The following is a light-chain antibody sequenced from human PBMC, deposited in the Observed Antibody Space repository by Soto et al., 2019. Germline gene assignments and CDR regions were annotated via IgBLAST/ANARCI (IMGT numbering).Light chain of an antibody. V-gene: IGKV1-5*03. Sequence: DIQMTQSPSTLSGSVGDRVTITCRASQSISSWLAWYQQKPGKAPKLLIYKASSLESGVPSRFSGSGSGTEFTITITSLKPDDFETYYCQQYNSYSWTFGQGTKVDIK. CDR2: KAS. CDR1: QSISSW. CDR3: QQYNSYSWT. J-gene: IGKJ1*01.